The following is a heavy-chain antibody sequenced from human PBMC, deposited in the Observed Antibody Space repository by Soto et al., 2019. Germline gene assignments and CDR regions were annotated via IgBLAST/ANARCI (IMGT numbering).Heavy chain of an antibody. CDR1: GGSISSYY. CDR3: ARAGSYDGHYYYYGMDV. V-gene: IGHV4-4*07. CDR2: IYTSGST. J-gene: IGHJ6*02. D-gene: IGHD3-16*01. Sequence: NPSETLSLTCTVSGGSISSYYWSWIRQPAGKGLEWIGRIYTSGSTNYNPSLKSRVTMSVDTSKNQFSLKLSSVTAADTAVYYCARAGSYDGHYYYYGMDVWGQGTTVTVSS.